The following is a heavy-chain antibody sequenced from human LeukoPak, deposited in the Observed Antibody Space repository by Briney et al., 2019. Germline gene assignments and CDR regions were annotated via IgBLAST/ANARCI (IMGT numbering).Heavy chain of an antibody. CDR2: IYSGGTT. Sequence: GGSLRLSCAASEFTVSSNYMSWVRQAPGKGLEWVSVIYSGGTTYYADSVKGRFTISRDNSRNTLYLQMNSLRVEDTAVYYCARESAYGGNPNGYWGQGTLVTVSS. V-gene: IGHV3-53*01. CDR1: EFTVSSNY. CDR3: ARESAYGGNPNGY. D-gene: IGHD4-23*01. J-gene: IGHJ4*02.